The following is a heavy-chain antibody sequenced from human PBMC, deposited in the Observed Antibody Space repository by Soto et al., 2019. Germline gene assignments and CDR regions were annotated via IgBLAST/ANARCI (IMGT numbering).Heavy chain of an antibody. V-gene: IGHV4-31*03. CDR2: IYYSGST. CDR1: GGYISSGGYY. D-gene: IGHD1-7*01. Sequence: PSETLSLTCTVSGGYISSGGYYWSWIRQHPGKGLEWIGYIYYSGSTYYNPSLKSRVTISVDTSKSQFSLKLSSVTAADTAVYYCARFAGTTRDWFDPWGQGTLVTVSS. J-gene: IGHJ5*02. CDR3: ARFAGTTRDWFDP.